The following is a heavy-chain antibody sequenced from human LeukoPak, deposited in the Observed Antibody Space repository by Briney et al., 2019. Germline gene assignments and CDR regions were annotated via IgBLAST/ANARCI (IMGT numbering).Heavy chain of an antibody. Sequence: GGSLRLSCAASGLTFSSYEMNWVRQAPGKGLEWVSYISSTGGTIYNADSVKGRFTISRDNAKNSLYLQMNSLRAEDTAVYYCARVRGGTTLDYWGQGTLVTVSS. CDR3: ARVRGGTTLDY. V-gene: IGHV3-48*03. CDR1: GLTFSSYE. CDR2: ISSTGGTI. D-gene: IGHD1-1*01. J-gene: IGHJ4*02.